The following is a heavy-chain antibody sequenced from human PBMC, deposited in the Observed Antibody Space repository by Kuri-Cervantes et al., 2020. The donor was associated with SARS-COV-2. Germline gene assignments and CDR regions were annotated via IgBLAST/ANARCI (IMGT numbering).Heavy chain of an antibody. J-gene: IGHJ4*02. D-gene: IGHD4-17*01. CDR3: TTVTTLESGY. Sequence: GESLKISCAASGFTFSSYGMHWVRQAPGKGLEWVAFIRYDGGNKYYADSVKGRFTISRDNSKNTLYLQMNSLRAEDTAVYYCTTVTTLESGYWGQGTLVTVSS. V-gene: IGHV3-30*02. CDR2: IRYDGGNK. CDR1: GFTFSSYG.